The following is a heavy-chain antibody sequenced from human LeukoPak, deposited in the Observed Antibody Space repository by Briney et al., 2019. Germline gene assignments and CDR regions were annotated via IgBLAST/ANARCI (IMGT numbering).Heavy chain of an antibody. V-gene: IGHV4-34*01. Sequence: SETLSLTCAVYGGSFSGYYWSWIRQPPGKGLEWIGEINHSGSTNYNPSLKSRVTISVDTSKNQFSLKLSSVTAADTAVYYCARGRSTYYYDSSGYYGRKLFDYWGQGTLVTVSS. D-gene: IGHD3-22*01. CDR1: GGSFSGYY. CDR3: ARGRSTYYYDSSGYYGRKLFDY. CDR2: INHSGST. J-gene: IGHJ4*02.